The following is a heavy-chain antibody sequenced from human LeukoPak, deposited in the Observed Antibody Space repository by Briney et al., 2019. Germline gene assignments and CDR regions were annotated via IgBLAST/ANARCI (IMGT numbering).Heavy chain of an antibody. CDR3: AKDMDSSGPIEH. V-gene: IGHV3-43*01. CDR2: ISWDGGST. CDR1: GFTFDDYT. J-gene: IGHJ1*01. Sequence: GGSLRLSCAASGFTFDDYTMHWVRQAPGKGLEWVSLISWDGGSTYYADSVKGRFTISRDNSKNSLYLQMNSLRTEDTALYYCAKDMDSSGPIEHWGQGTLVTVSS. D-gene: IGHD6-25*01.